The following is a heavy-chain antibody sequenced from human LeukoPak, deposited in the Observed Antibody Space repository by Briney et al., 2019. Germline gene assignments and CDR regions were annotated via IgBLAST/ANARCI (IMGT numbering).Heavy chain of an antibody. Sequence: PGGSLRLSCAASGFTFSSYGMHWVRQAPGKGLEWVAVISYDGSNKYYADSVKGRFTISRDNSKNTLYLQMNSLRAEDTAVYYCAKVIRVYAIRPPDYWGQGTLVTVSS. CDR3: AKVIRVYAIRPPDY. J-gene: IGHJ4*02. V-gene: IGHV3-30*18. D-gene: IGHD2-8*01. CDR1: GFTFSSYG. CDR2: ISYDGSNK.